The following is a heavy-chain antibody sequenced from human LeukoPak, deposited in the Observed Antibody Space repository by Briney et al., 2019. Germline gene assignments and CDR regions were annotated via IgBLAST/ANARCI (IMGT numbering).Heavy chain of an antibody. J-gene: IGHJ3*02. CDR2: IYYSGST. CDR3: ARLGGGSYSGSYYVAFDI. D-gene: IGHD1-26*01. V-gene: IGHV4-61*08. Sequence: SETLSLTCTVSGGSISSGDYYWSWIRQPPGKGLEWIGYIYYSGSTNYHPSLKSRVTISVDTSKNQFSLKLSSVTAADTAVYYCARLGGGSYSGSYYVAFDIWGQGTMVTVSS. CDR1: GGSISSGDYY.